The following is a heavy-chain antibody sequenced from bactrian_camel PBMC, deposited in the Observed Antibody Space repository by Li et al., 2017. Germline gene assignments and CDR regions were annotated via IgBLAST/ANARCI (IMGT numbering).Heavy chain of an antibody. CDR3: ARSRFVFRGCDLSTSGYYY. CDR1: GYTEDRYR. V-gene: IGHV3S10*01. CDR2: IDNDGAA. D-gene: IGHD5*01. Sequence: QLVESGGGSVQAGGSLRLSCAVSGYTEDRYRMAWFRQSPGQEHEGVAAIDNDGAASYADSVKGRFTISKDNAMNTLYLQMDSLKPEDSAMYYCARSRFVFRGCDLSTSGYYYGGQGTQVTVS. J-gene: IGHJ4*01.